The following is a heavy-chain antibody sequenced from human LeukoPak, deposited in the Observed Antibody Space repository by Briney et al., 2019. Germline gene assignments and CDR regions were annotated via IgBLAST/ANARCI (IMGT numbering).Heavy chain of an antibody. V-gene: IGHV1-69*05. CDR2: IIPIFGTA. J-gene: IGHJ4*02. CDR1: GYTFTGYY. Sequence: SVKVSCKASGYTFTGYYMHWVRQAPGQGLEWMGRIIPIFGTANYAQKFQGRVTITTDESTSTAYMELSSLRSEDTAVYYCARDLSGSGLDYWGQGTLVTVSS. CDR3: ARDLSGSGLDY. D-gene: IGHD2-15*01.